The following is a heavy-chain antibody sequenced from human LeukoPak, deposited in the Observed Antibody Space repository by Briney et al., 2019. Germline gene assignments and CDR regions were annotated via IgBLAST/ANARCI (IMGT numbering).Heavy chain of an antibody. CDR3: ARERIGGEVNSAPGHYFDY. V-gene: IGHV3-11*01. D-gene: IGHD1-26*01. CDR1: GFTFSDYY. Sequence: GGSLRLSCAASGFTFSDYYMSWIRQAPGKGLVWVSYISSSGSTIYYADSVKGRFTISRDNAKNSLYLQMNSLRAEDTAVYYCARERIGGEVNSAPGHYFDYWGQGTLVTVSS. CDR2: ISSSGSTI. J-gene: IGHJ4*02.